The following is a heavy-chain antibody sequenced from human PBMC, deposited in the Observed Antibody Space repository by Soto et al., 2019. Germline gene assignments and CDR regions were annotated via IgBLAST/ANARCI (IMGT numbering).Heavy chain of an antibody. Sequence: GSLRLSCAASGFTFSNSWMSWVRQAPGKGLEWVGRIKSKTDGGTTDYAAPVKGRFTISRDDSKNTLYLQMNSLKTEDTAVYYCTTDPSSIAAPSPFDYWGQGTLVTVSS. CDR3: TTDPSSIAAPSPFDY. D-gene: IGHD6-6*01. J-gene: IGHJ4*02. CDR2: IKSKTDGGTT. V-gene: IGHV3-15*01. CDR1: GFTFSNSW.